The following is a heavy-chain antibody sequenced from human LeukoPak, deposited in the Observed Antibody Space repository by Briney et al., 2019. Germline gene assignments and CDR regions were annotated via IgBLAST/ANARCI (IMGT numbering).Heavy chain of an antibody. CDR2: MRGSGGSR. D-gene: IGHD5-18*01. Sequence: GGSLRLSCAASGFSFSSYAMSWVRHAPGKRLEAVSAMRGSGGSRYYADSVKGRFTISRDNSKNTLYVQMNSLRAEDTAVYYCARGGGYSYSYYFDYWGQGSLVTVSS. CDR1: GFSFSSYA. CDR3: ARGGGYSYSYYFDY. V-gene: IGHV3-23*01. J-gene: IGHJ4*02.